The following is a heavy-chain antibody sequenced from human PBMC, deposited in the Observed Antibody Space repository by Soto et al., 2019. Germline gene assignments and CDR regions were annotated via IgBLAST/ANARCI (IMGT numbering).Heavy chain of an antibody. Sequence: GGSLRLSCAASGFTFSSYAMSWVRQAPGKGLEWVSAISGSGGSTYYADSVKGRFTISRDNSKNSLYLQMNSLRAEDTAVYYCANGGVYRSSRDNFDYWGQGTLVTVSS. V-gene: IGHV3-23*01. CDR1: GFTFSSYA. CDR3: ANGGVYRSSRDNFDY. CDR2: ISGSGGST. D-gene: IGHD6-6*01. J-gene: IGHJ4*02.